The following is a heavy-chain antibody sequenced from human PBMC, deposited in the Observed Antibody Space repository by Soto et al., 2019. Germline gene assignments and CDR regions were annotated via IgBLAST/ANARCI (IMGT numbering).Heavy chain of an antibody. V-gene: IGHV3-30*03. D-gene: IGHD1-1*01. CDR2: ISYDGGHK. CDR1: GFTFTNYG. CDR3: ARAWRLPNWFDP. Sequence: GGSLRLSCAASGFTFTNYGIHWVRQAPGKGLEWVAVISYDGGHKYHADSVKGRFTVSRDNSKNTVYLEMNSLRPEDTAVYYCARAWRLPNWFDPWGQGTLVTVSS. J-gene: IGHJ5*02.